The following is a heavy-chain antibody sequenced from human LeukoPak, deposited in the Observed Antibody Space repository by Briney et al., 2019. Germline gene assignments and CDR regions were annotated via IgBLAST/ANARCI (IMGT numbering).Heavy chain of an antibody. J-gene: IGHJ3*02. V-gene: IGHV3-33*08. D-gene: IGHD3-16*01. CDR3: AREGERYYDAFYI. CDR1: GFTFTNAW. Sequence: PGGSLRLSCAAAGFTFTNAWMGWVRQAPGKGLEWVAIIWFDGSNKYYADSVKGRFTISRDNSKNTLYLQMNSLRAEDTAVYFCAREGERYYDAFYIWGQGTMVTVSS. CDR2: IWFDGSNK.